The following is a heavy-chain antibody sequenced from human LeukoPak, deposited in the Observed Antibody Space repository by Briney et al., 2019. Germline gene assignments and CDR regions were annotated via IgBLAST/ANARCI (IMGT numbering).Heavy chain of an antibody. Sequence: SETLSLTCAVYGGSFSGYYWSWIRQPPGKGLEWIGEINHSGSTNYNPSLKSRVTISVDTSKNQFSLKLSSVTAADTAVYYCARDIWLGVITYYYDSSGYYYFDYWGQGTLVTVSS. CDR3: ARDIWLGVITYYYDSSGYYYFDY. CDR2: INHSGST. J-gene: IGHJ4*02. CDR1: GGSFSGYY. V-gene: IGHV4-34*01. D-gene: IGHD3-22*01.